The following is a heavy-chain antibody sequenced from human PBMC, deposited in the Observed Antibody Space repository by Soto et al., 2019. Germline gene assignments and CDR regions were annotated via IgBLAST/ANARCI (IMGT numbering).Heavy chain of an antibody. J-gene: IGHJ3*02. CDR3: ASGRDGYNRGSLAFDI. CDR1: GGTFSSYA. CDR2: IIPIFGTA. V-gene: IGHV1-69*13. Sequence: SVKVSCKASGGTFSSYAISWVRQAPGQGLEWMGGIIPIFGTANYAQKFQGRVTITADESTSTAYMELSSLRSEDTAVYYCASGRDGYNRGSLAFDIWGQGTMVT. D-gene: IGHD5-12*01.